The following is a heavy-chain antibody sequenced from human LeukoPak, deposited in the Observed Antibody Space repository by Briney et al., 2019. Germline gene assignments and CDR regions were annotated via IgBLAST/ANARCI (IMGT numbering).Heavy chain of an antibody. Sequence: GGSLRLSCAASGFTFSSYAMSWVRQAPGKGLEWVSAISGSGGSTYYADSVKGRFTISRDNSKNTLYPQMNSLRAEDTAVYYCAKTPGATYYYDSSGYYYDDNYFDYWGQGTLVTVSS. CDR3: AKTPGATYYYDSSGYYYDDNYFDY. CDR1: GFTFSSYA. D-gene: IGHD3-22*01. V-gene: IGHV3-23*01. J-gene: IGHJ4*02. CDR2: ISGSGGST.